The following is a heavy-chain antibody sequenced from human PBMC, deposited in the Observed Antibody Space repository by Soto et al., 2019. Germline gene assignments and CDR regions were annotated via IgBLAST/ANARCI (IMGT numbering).Heavy chain of an antibody. CDR2: MNPNSGNT. J-gene: IGHJ5*02. Sequence: GASVKVSCKASGYTFTSYDINWVRQATGQGLEWMGWMNPNSGNTGYAQKFQGRVTMTRNTSINTAYMELSSLRSEDTAVYYCARGQTYCINGVCYRGNWFDPWGQGTLVTVSS. V-gene: IGHV1-8*01. CDR1: GYTFTSYD. D-gene: IGHD2-8*01. CDR3: ARGQTYCINGVCYRGNWFDP.